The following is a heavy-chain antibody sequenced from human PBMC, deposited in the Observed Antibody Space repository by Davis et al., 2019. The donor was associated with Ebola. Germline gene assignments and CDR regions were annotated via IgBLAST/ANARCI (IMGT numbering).Heavy chain of an antibody. V-gene: IGHV3-23*01. J-gene: IGHJ4*02. CDR1: EFTFSSYA. CDR2: ISGSGGST. CDR3: AKGQSSSSWYTFDY. Sequence: GESLKISCAASEFTFSSYAMSWVRQAPGKGLEWVSAISGSGGSTYYADSVKGRFTISRDNAKNSLYLQMNSLRAEDTALYYCAKGQSSSSWYTFDYWGQGTLVTVSS. D-gene: IGHD6-13*01.